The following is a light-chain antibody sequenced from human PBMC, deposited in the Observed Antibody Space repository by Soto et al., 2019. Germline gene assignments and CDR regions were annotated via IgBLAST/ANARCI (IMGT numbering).Light chain of an antibody. CDR3: SSDAGSLV. V-gene: IGLV2-8*01. J-gene: IGLJ2*01. Sequence: QSALTQPPSASGSPGQSVTISCTGVRSDVGGKNYVSWYQQHPGKAPQLMIYEVSKRASGVPDRFSGSKYGNTASLTVSGLQAEDEADYYCSSDAGSLVFGGGTKVTVL. CDR1: RSDVGGKNY. CDR2: EVS.